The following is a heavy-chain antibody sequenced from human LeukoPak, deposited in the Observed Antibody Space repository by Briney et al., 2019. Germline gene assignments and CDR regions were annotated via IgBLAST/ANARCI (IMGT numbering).Heavy chain of an antibody. V-gene: IGHV1-46*01. CDR1: GYTFTSYY. J-gene: IGHJ4*02. D-gene: IGHD3-10*01. Sequence: ASVKVSCKASGYTFTSYYMHWVRQAPGQGLEWMGIINPSGGSTSYAQKFQGRVTMTRDTSISTAYMELSRLRSDDTAVYYCAREGSGPFGELQYYFDYWGQGTLVTVSS. CDR3: AREGSGPFGELQYYFDY. CDR2: INPSGGST.